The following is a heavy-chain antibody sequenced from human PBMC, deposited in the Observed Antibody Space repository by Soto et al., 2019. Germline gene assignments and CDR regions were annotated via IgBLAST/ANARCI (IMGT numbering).Heavy chain of an antibody. J-gene: IGHJ4*02. D-gene: IGHD6-6*01. CDR2: LIPIFGTA. CDR1: GGTFSSYA. V-gene: IGHV1-69*12. CDR3: ARGESIASFWFDY. Sequence: QVLLVQSGAEVKKPGSSVKVSCKASGGTFSSYAISWVRQAPGQGLEWLGGLIPIFGTANYAQKFQGRVTITADESTSTAYMELSSRRSEDTAMYYCARGESIASFWFDYWGQGTLVTVSS.